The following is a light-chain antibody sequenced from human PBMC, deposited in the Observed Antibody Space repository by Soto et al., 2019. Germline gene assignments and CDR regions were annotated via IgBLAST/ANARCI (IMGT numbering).Light chain of an antibody. J-gene: IGLJ1*01. CDR1: SSDVGGYNY. V-gene: IGLV2-14*01. CDR2: DVS. Sequence: QSALTQPASVSGSPGQSITISCTGTSSDVGGYNYVSWYQQHPGKAPELLIYDVSNRPSWVSNRLSGSKSGNTASLTISGLQAEDEADYYCSSYTSSSTLLYVFGTGTKLTVL. CDR3: SSYTSSSTLLYV.